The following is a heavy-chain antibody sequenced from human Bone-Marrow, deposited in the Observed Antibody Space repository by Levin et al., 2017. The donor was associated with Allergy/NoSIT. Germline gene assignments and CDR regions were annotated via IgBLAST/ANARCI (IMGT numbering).Heavy chain of an antibody. CDR2: INEDGGAK. J-gene: IGHJ4*02. CDR3: ARAGAVGVVDY. CDR1: GFTFSTYW. D-gene: IGHD6-19*01. Sequence: LSLTCAASGFTFSTYWMSWVRPAPGKGLEWVANINEDGGAKYHVDSVEGRFIISRDNAKNTLFLQMNSLRAEDTAVYYCARAGAVGVVDYWGQGILVIVSS. V-gene: IGHV3-7*01.